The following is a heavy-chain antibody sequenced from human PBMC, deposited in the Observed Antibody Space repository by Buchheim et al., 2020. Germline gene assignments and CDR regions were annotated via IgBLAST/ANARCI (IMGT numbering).Heavy chain of an antibody. CDR2: IYYSGST. V-gene: IGHV4-59*08. D-gene: IGHD6-13*01. J-gene: IGHJ4*02. CDR3: ARRVAAAGTHFDY. CDR1: GGSISSYY. Sequence: QVQLQESGPGLVKPSETLSLTCTVSGGSISSYYWSWIRQPPGKGLEWIGYIYYSGSTNYNPSLKSRVTISVDTSKNQFSLKLSSVTAADTAVYYCARRVAAAGTHFDYWGQGTL.